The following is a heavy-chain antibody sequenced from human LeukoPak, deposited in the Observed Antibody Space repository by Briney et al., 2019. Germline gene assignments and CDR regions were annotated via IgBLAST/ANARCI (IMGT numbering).Heavy chain of an antibody. CDR3: ARGREVAGTVSY. Sequence: GASVKVSCKASGYTFTGFYMHWVRQAPGQGLEWVGWINPNTGGTNYAQKFQGRVTMTRDTSISTAYMELSSLRSDDTALYYCARGREVAGTVSYWGQGTLVTVSS. V-gene: IGHV1-2*02. J-gene: IGHJ4*02. D-gene: IGHD6-19*01. CDR1: GYTFTGFY. CDR2: INPNTGGT.